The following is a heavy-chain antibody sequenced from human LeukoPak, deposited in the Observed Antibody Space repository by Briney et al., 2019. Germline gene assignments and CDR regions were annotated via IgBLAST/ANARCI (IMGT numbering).Heavy chain of an antibody. Sequence: SETLSLTCTVSGGSISSSSYYWGWIRQPPGKGLEWIGSIYYSGSTYYNPSLKSRVTISVDTSKNQFSLKLSSVTAADTAVYYCARGPYYDFWSGYYYPGGSYYFDYWGQGTLVTVSS. CDR3: ARGPYYDFWSGYYYPGGSYYFDY. J-gene: IGHJ4*02. V-gene: IGHV4-39*07. D-gene: IGHD3-3*01. CDR1: GGSISSSSYY. CDR2: IYYSGST.